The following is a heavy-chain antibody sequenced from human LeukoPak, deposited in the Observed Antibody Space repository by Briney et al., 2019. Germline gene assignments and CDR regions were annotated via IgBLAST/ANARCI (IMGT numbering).Heavy chain of an antibody. Sequence: SVKVSCKASGGTFSSYAISWVRQAPGQGLEWMGGIIPIFGTANYAQKFQGRVTITADESTSTAYMELSSLRSEDTAVYYCAFSGDYVYAFDIWGQGTMVTASS. CDR3: AFSGDYVYAFDI. V-gene: IGHV1-69*13. D-gene: IGHD4-17*01. CDR1: GGTFSSYA. CDR2: IIPIFGTA. J-gene: IGHJ3*02.